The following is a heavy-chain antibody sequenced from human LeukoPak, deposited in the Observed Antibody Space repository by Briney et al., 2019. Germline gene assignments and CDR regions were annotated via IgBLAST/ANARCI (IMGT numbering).Heavy chain of an antibody. CDR2: IYYSGST. CDR3: ARLGDSSGYNWFDP. D-gene: IGHD3-22*01. CDR1: GGSISSYY. Sequence: SETLSLTCTVSGGSISSYYWSWIRQPPGKGLEWIGYIYYSGSTNYNPSLKSRVTISVDTSKNQFSLKLSSVTAADTAVYYCARLGDSSGYNWFDPWGQGTLVTVSS. J-gene: IGHJ5*02. V-gene: IGHV4-59*01.